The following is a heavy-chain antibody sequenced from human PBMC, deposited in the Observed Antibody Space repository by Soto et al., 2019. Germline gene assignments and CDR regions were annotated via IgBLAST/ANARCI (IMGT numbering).Heavy chain of an antibody. J-gene: IGHJ5*02. V-gene: IGHV1-18*01. CDR1: GYTFTSYG. D-gene: IGHD2-2*01. CDR2: ISAYIGNT. CDR3: ARDVRCSSTSCFNWFDP. Sequence: QVQLVQSGAEVKKPGASVKVSCKASGYTFTSYGISWVRQAPGQGLEWMGWISAYIGNTNYAQKLQGRVTMTTDTSTSTAYMELRSLRSDDTAVYYCARDVRCSSTSCFNWFDPWGQGTLVTVSS.